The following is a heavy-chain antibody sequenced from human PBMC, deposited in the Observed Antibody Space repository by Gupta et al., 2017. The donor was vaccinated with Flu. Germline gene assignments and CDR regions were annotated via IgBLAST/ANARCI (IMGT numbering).Heavy chain of an antibody. CDR3: ARGSFGPEYTTGWYYFDY. V-gene: IGHV4-34*01. Sequence: QVQLQQRGAGLLKPSETLSLACAVYGGSFSGYYWSWIRQSPGKGLEWIGQINHSGSTSYNPSLKSRVAISVDTPKSRFSLELNSVTAADTAVYYCARGSFGPEYTTGWYYFDYWGQGTRVTVSS. J-gene: IGHJ4*02. CDR2: INHSGST. CDR1: GGSFSGYY. D-gene: IGHD6-19*01.